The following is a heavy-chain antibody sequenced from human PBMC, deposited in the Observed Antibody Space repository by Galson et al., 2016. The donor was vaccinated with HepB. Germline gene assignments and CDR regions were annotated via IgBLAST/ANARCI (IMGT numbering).Heavy chain of an antibody. CDR2: ISDSGDST. CDR1: GFTFSRHA. D-gene: IGHD6-13*01. Sequence: SLRLSCAASGFTFSRHAMNWVRQAPGKGLEWVSTISDSGDSTYHADSVKGRFTISRDNSKSTLYLQMNSLRAEDTAVYYCAKELYSISWYEATYYYYYGMDVWGQGTTVTVSS. J-gene: IGHJ6*02. CDR3: AKELYSISWYEATYYYYYGMDV. V-gene: IGHV3-23*01.